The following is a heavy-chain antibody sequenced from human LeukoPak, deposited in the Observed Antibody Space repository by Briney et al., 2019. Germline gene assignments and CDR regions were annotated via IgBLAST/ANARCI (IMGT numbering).Heavy chain of an antibody. CDR3: ATSHDSAGND. CDR1: GFAFSDVW. CDR2: VRHDGSAK. V-gene: IGHV3-7*01. Sequence: PGASLRLSCAASGFAFSDVWMSWVRQAPGKGLEWVANVRHDGSAKYYVPSVRGRFTISRDNAKNSLYLQMNSLTVEDTAVYYCATSHDSAGNDWGQGTLVTVSS. J-gene: IGHJ4*02. D-gene: IGHD2-15*01.